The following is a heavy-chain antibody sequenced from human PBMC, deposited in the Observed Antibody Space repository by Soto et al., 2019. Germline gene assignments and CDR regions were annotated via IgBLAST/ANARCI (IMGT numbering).Heavy chain of an antibody. Sequence: PGGSLRLSCAASGFTFSNYAMHWVRQAPGKGLEWVAVISYDGSDKYNANSVKGRFTISRDNSKNTLYLQMNSLRAEDTAVYYCARDYYDSSGYYYYYYGMDVWGQGTTVTVSS. D-gene: IGHD3-22*01. V-gene: IGHV3-30-3*01. J-gene: IGHJ6*02. CDR2: ISYDGSDK. CDR1: GFTFSNYA. CDR3: ARDYYDSSGYYYYYYGMDV.